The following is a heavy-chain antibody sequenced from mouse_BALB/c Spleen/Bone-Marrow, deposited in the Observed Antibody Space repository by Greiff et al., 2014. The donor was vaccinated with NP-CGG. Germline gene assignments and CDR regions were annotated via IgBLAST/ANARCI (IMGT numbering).Heavy chain of an antibody. D-gene: IGHD2-14*01. CDR3: AREEVRRLAWFAY. J-gene: IGHJ3*01. Sequence: QVQLQQSGAELARPGASVKLSCRASGYTFTDYYINWMKQKTGQGLEWIGEIFPGSGNTYYNANFKGKATLTADESSSTAYMQLSSLTSEDSAVYFCAREEVRRLAWFAYWGQGTLVTVSA. CDR2: IFPGSGNT. V-gene: IGHV1-77*01. CDR1: GYTFTDYY.